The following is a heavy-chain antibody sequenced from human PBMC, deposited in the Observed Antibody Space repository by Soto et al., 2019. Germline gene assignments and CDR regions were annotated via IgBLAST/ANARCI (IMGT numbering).Heavy chain of an antibody. D-gene: IGHD1-26*01. CDR3: AREWVRGMDV. CDR1: GYTFTSYD. Sequence: QVQLVQSGAEVKKPGASVKVSCKASGYTFTSYDINWVRQATGQGLEWMGWMNPNSGNTGYAQKFLTSVTMTRNTSLNTAYMELSSLRSEDTAVDYCAREWVRGMDVWGQGTTVTVSS. J-gene: IGHJ6*02. V-gene: IGHV1-8*01. CDR2: MNPNSGNT.